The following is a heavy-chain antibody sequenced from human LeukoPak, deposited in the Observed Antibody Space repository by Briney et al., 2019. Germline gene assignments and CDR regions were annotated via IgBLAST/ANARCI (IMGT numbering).Heavy chain of an antibody. Sequence: SVKVSCKASGGTFSSYAISWVRQAPGQGLEWTGGIIPIFGTANYAQKFQGRVTITADESTSTAYMELSSLRSEDTAVYYCARGGIQLWSFDYWGQGTLVTVSS. V-gene: IGHV1-69*13. J-gene: IGHJ4*02. CDR3: ARGGIQLWSFDY. CDR2: IIPIFGTA. D-gene: IGHD5-18*01. CDR1: GGTFSSYA.